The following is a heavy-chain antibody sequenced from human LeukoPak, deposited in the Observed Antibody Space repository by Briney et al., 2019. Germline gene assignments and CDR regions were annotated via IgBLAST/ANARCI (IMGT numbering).Heavy chain of an antibody. J-gene: IGHJ6*02. CDR2: ISGSGRST. D-gene: IGHD1-26*01. CDR1: GITFSSYA. CDR3: APGASGSYYFGMDV. V-gene: IGHV3-23*01. Sequence: GASLRLSCAASGITFSSYAMSWVRQAPGKGXXXXXXISGSGRSTYYTDSVKGRFTISRDNSKNTVYLQMNSLRAEDTAVYYCAPGASGSYYFGMDVWGQGTTVTVSS.